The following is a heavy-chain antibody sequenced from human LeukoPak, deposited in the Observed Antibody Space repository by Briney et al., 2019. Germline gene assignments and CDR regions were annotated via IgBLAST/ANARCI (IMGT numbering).Heavy chain of an antibody. D-gene: IGHD2-15*01. CDR2: NFPDDSDT. CDR1: GYIFSTYW. J-gene: IGHJ5*01. CDR3: ARRVEPVVLSSGWFDS. Sequence: GESLQISCKGAGYIFSTYWIGRGRQQARKSPEGMGINFPDDSDTTYSPSFQGQVTISVDKSITTAYLQWSSLKASDTAIYYCARRVEPVVLSSGWFDSWGQGTLVTVSS. V-gene: IGHV5-51*01.